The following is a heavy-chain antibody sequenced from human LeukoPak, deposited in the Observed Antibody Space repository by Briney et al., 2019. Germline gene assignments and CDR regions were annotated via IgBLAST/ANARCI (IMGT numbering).Heavy chain of an antibody. CDR1: EFSVGSNY. D-gene: IGHD3-16*01. CDR2: ISYDGSNK. V-gene: IGHV3-30*18. J-gene: IGHJ4*02. CDR3: AKRKGGLRDPDY. Sequence: GGSLRLSCAASEFSVGSNYMTWVRQAPGKGLEWVAVISYDGSNKYYADSVKGRFTISRDNSKNTLYLQMNSLRAEDTAVYYCAKRKGGLRDPDYWGQGTLVTVSS.